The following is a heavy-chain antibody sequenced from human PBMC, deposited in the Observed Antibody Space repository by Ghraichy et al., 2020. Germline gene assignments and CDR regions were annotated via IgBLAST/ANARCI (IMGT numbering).Heavy chain of an antibody. D-gene: IGHD2-8*01. CDR2: IYPRDSDA. CDR3: ARPNGGPFDY. J-gene: IGHJ4*02. Sequence: GESLNISCKSSGYDFTSHWIGWVRQMPGKGLEWMGIIYPRDSDARYSPSFQGQVTISADKSTSTAYLQWSSLKALDTAIYYCARPNGGPFDYWGQGTLVTVSS. CDR1: GYDFTSHW. V-gene: IGHV5-51*01.